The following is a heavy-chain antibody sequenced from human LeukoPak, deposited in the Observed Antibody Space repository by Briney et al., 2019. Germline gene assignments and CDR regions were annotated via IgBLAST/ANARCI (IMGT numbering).Heavy chain of an antibody. Sequence: PSETLSLTCAVSGGSFSTYYWSWIRQTPGKGLEWIGEINDSGSTRNNPSLGGRVSISLATSKNQFSLKLNSVTAADMAVYYCAREYTYYYYYRDVWGNGTTVSVSS. J-gene: IGHJ6*03. CDR2: INDSGST. CDR3: AREYTYYYYYRDV. CDR1: GGSFSTYY. V-gene: IGHV4-34*01. D-gene: IGHD2-2*02.